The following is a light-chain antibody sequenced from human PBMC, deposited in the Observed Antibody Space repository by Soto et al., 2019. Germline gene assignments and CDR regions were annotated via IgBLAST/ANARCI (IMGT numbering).Light chain of an antibody. CDR3: QQYSSYWT. Sequence: DIQITQSPSTLSASVGDRVTITCRASQSISNWLAWYQQKPGKAPKLLIYKASSLESGVPSRFSGSGSGTEFTLTISSLQPDDFATYYCQQYSSYWTFGQGTKVEIK. J-gene: IGKJ1*01. CDR2: KAS. V-gene: IGKV1-5*03. CDR1: QSISNW.